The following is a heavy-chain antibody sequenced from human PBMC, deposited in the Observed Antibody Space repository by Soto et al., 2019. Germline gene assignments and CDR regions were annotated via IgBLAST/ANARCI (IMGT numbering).Heavy chain of an antibody. CDR2: INPNSGGT. D-gene: IGHD3-10*01. Sequence: ASVKVSCKASGYTFTGYYMHWVRQAPGQGLEWMGWINPNSGGTNYAQKFQGWVTMTRDTSISTAYMELSRLRSDDTAVYYCARITPMVRDQSAAFDIWGQGTMVTVS. V-gene: IGHV1-2*04. CDR1: GYTFTGYY. J-gene: IGHJ3*02. CDR3: ARITPMVRDQSAAFDI.